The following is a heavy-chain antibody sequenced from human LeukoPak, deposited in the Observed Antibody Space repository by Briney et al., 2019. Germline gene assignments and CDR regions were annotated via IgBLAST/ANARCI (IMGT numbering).Heavy chain of an antibody. CDR2: IYYSGST. J-gene: IGHJ3*02. CDR1: GGSISSYY. D-gene: IGHD3-22*01. CDR3: ARHESVTTRGAFDI. V-gene: IGHV4-59*08. Sequence: SETLSLTCTVSGGSISSYYWSWIRQPPGKGLEWIGYIYYSGSTNYNPSLKSRVTISVDTSKNQFSLKLSSVTAADTAVYYCARHESVTTRGAFDIWGQGTMVTVSS.